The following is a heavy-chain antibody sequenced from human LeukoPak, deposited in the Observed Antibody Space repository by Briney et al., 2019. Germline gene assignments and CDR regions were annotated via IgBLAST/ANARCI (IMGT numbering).Heavy chain of an antibody. CDR2: IYYSENTNYGLT. CDR1: GGSISGYY. D-gene: IGHD5-24*01. CDR3: ARKQGDGYNLDY. Sequence: SETLSLTCTVSGGSISGYYWSWIRQPPRQELEWIAYIYYSENTNYGLTNYNPSLKRRVTVSVDTSESQFSLNLSPVTAADTATYYCARKQGDGYNLDYWGQGTLVTVSS. J-gene: IGHJ4*02. V-gene: IGHV4-59*01.